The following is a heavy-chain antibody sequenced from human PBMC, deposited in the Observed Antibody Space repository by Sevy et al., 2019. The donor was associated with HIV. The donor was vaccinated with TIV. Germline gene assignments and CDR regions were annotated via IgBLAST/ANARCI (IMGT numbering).Heavy chain of an antibody. CDR3: ARDRVWEPDTLYFYGMDV. Sequence: ASVKVSCKASGYTFTNYYIHWVRQAPGHGLEWMGIINPGGGSPRYAQRFKDRVTMTRDTSTSTLYMDLSSLRSEDTAVYYCARDRVWEPDTLYFYGMDVWGQGTTVTVSS. CDR2: INPGGGSP. D-gene: IGHD1-26*01. CDR1: GYTFTNYY. J-gene: IGHJ6*02. V-gene: IGHV1-46*01.